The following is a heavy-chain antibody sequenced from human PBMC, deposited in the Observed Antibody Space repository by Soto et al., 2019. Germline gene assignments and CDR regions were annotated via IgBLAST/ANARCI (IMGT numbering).Heavy chain of an antibody. Sequence: GGSMILSCVASGFGFSSYEMTWIRQAPGKGLEWISYISSSGSATYYADSVKGRFTISRDNAQHSVYLQMNSLRADDTALYFCASGIDYWGQGTLVTVSS. CDR1: GFGFSSYE. V-gene: IGHV3-48*03. J-gene: IGHJ4*02. CDR2: ISSSGSAT. CDR3: ASGIDY.